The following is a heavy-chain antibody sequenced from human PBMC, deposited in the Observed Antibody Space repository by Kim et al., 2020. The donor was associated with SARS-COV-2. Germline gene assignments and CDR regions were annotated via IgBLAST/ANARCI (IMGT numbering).Heavy chain of an antibody. CDR2: ISYDGSNK. Sequence: GGSLRLSCAASGFTFSSYGMHWVRQAPGKELEWVAVISYDGSNKYYADSVKGRFTISRDNSKNTLYLQMNSLRAEDTAVYYCAKVAVAGDYYYYGMDVWGQGTTVTVSS. V-gene: IGHV3-30*18. CDR3: AKVAVAGDYYYYGMDV. D-gene: IGHD6-19*01. J-gene: IGHJ6*02. CDR1: GFTFSSYG.